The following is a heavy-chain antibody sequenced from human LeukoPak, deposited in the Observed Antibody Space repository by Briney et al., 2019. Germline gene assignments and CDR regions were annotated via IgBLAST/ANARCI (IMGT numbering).Heavy chain of an antibody. CDR1: GFTFSSYE. CDR3: ARDAGIAIAVAGTGGYFDY. V-gene: IGHV3-48*03. J-gene: IGHJ4*02. CDR2: ISSSGSTI. Sequence: GGSLRLSCAASGFTFSSYEMNWVRQAPGKGLEWVSYISSSGSTIYYADSVKGRFIISRDNAKNSLYLQMNSLRAEDTAVYYCARDAGIAIAVAGTGGYFDYWGQGTLVTVSS. D-gene: IGHD6-19*01.